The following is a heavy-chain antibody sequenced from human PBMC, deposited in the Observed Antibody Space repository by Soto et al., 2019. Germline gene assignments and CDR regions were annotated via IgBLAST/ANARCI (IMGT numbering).Heavy chain of an antibody. J-gene: IGHJ6*02. CDR1: GFTFNNYG. Sequence: QVQLVESGGGVVQPGRSLRLSCAASGFTFNNYGMHWVRQAPGKGLEWVAVIWNDGNCYSYADSVKGRFTISRDNSKSALHLQMRTLRPEHTAVYYCARRQITPPPRGAASARGAMAVWGPGATVTVSS. D-gene: IGHD6-13*01. V-gene: IGHV3-33*01. CDR2: IWNDGNCY. CDR3: ARRQITPPPRGAASARGAMAV.